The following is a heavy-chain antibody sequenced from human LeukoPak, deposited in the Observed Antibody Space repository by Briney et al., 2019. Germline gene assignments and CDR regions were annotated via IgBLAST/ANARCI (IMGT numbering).Heavy chain of an antibody. CDR3: ARDKRMVRGVIIHNCFEP. CDR1: GGSISSYY. Sequence: SETLSLTCTVSGGSISSYYWSWIRQPAGKGLVCIGRIYTSGSTNYNPSLKSRVTMSVDTSKNQFSLKLSSVTAADTAVYYCARDKRMVRGVIIHNCFEPWGQGTLVTVSS. CDR2: IYTSGST. V-gene: IGHV4-4*07. D-gene: IGHD3-10*01. J-gene: IGHJ5*02.